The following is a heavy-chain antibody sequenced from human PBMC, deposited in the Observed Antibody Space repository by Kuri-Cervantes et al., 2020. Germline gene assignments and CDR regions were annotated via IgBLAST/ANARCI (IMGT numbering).Heavy chain of an antibody. CDR1: GYTFTSYY. CDR2: INPSGGST. CDR3: ARYREPNDYSSN. J-gene: IGHJ4*02. Sequence: ASVKVSCKASGYTFTSYYMHWVRQAPGQGLEWMGIINPSGGSTSYAQKFQGRVTMTRDTSTSTAYMELRSLRSDDTAVYYCARYREPNDYSSNWGQGTLVTVSS. V-gene: IGHV1-46*01. D-gene: IGHD4-11*01.